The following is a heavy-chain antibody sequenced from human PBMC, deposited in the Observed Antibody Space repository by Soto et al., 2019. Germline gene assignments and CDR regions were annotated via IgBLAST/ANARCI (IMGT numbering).Heavy chain of an antibody. CDR2: ISWNSGNI. J-gene: IGHJ4*02. CDR1: GFTFDDYA. D-gene: IGHD2-21*01. V-gene: IGHV3-9*01. CDR3: ARDSRDWNYFDY. Sequence: VQLVESGGGLVQPGRSLRLSCAASGFTFDDYAIHWVRQAPGKGLEWVSGISWNSGNIDYADSVKGRFTISRDNAKNSLYLQMNSLRAEDTALYYCARDSRDWNYFDYWGQGTLVTVSS.